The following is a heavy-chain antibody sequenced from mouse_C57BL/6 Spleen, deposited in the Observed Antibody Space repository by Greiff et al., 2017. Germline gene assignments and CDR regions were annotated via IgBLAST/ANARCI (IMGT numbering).Heavy chain of an antibody. J-gene: IGHJ2*01. CDR1: GFTFSSYG. CDR2: ISSGGSST. D-gene: IGHD1-1*01. Sequence: VQLKESGPDLVKPGGSLTLSCAVSGFTFSSYGMSWVRQTPDKRLEWVGTISSGGSSTYYPDSVRGRFTISRNNTMNTMYLQMRSLKSEDTAVSYCAGHHYDGSSSSDLDYWGQGTTLTVSS. CDR3: AGHHYDGSSSSDLDY. V-gene: IGHV5-6*01.